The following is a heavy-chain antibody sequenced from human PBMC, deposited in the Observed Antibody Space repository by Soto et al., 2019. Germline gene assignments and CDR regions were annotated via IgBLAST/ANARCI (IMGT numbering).Heavy chain of an antibody. CDR2: IYTSGST. J-gene: IGHJ6*02. CDR1: GGSIISYY. D-gene: IGHD4-17*01. V-gene: IGHV4-4*07. Sequence: TSETLSLTCTVSGGSIISYYWSWIRQPAGKGLEWIGRIYTSGSTNYNPSLKSRVTMSVDTSKNQFSLKLSSVTAADTAVYYCASGPGGSGVTTNYYYGMDVWGQGTTVTVSS. CDR3: ASGPGGSGVTTNYYYGMDV.